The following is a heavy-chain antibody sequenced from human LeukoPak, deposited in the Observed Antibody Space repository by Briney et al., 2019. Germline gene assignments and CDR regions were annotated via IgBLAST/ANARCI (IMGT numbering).Heavy chain of an antibody. Sequence: GASVKVSCKASGYTFTSYYMHWVRQAPGQGLEWMEIINPSGGSTSYAQKFQGRVTMTRDTSTSTVYMELSSLRSEDTAVYYCARDFSSGWPLYYFDYWGQGTLVTVSS. V-gene: IGHV1-46*01. J-gene: IGHJ4*02. CDR2: INPSGGST. CDR1: GYTFTSYY. CDR3: ARDFSSGWPLYYFDY. D-gene: IGHD6-19*01.